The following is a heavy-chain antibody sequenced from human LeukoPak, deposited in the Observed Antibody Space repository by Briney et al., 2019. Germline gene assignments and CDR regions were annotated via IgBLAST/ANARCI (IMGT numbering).Heavy chain of an antibody. D-gene: IGHD4-23*01. J-gene: IGHJ3*02. Sequence: GESLKISCAASGFTFDDYGMSWVRQAPGKGLEWVSGINWNGGSTGYADSVKGRFTISRDNAKNSLYLQMNSLRAEDTALYYCARVYDYGGNYAFDIWGQGTMVTVSS. CDR1: GFTFDDYG. CDR2: INWNGGST. V-gene: IGHV3-20*04. CDR3: ARVYDYGGNYAFDI.